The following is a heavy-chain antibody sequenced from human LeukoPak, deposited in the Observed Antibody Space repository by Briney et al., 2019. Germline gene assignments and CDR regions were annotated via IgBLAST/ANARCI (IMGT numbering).Heavy chain of an antibody. CDR3: ARVALVGAEYFDY. CDR1: GYTFTGCY. Sequence: ASVKVSCKASGYTFTGCYMHWVRQAPRQGLEWMGRINPNSGGTNYAQKFQGRVTMTRDTSISTAYMELSRLRSDDTAVYYCARVALVGAEYFDYWGQGTLVTVSS. D-gene: IGHD1-26*01. J-gene: IGHJ4*02. V-gene: IGHV1-2*06. CDR2: INPNSGGT.